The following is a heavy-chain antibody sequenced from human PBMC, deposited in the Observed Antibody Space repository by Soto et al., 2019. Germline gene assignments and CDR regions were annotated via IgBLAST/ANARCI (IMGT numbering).Heavy chain of an antibody. Sequence: ASVKVSCKASGGTFSSYAISWVRQAPGQGLEWMGGIIPIFGTANYAQKFQGRVTITADKSTSTAYMELSSLRSEDTAVYYCARAFQYRSSSVTYYYYGMDVWGQGTTVTVSS. V-gene: IGHV1-69*06. D-gene: IGHD6-6*01. CDR2: IIPIFGTA. J-gene: IGHJ6*02. CDR1: GGTFSSYA. CDR3: ARAFQYRSSSVTYYYYGMDV.